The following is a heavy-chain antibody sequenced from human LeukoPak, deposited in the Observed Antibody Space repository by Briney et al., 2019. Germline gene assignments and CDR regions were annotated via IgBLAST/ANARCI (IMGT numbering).Heavy chain of an antibody. CDR1: GFTFSTYG. V-gene: IGHV3-30*18. D-gene: IGHD3-10*01. Sequence: QPGRSLRLSCAASGFTFSTYGMHWVRQAPGKGLEWVAAISYDGSNKYYTDPVKGRFTISRDNSKNTLFLQMNSLRAEDTAIYYCAKWQYYGSGDDYWGQGTLVTVSS. J-gene: IGHJ4*02. CDR3: AKWQYYGSGDDY. CDR2: ISYDGSNK.